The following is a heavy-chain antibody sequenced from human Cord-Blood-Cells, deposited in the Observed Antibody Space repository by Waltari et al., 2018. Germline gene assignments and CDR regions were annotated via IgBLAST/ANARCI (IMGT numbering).Heavy chain of an antibody. CDR2: INPSGGST. CDR1: GYTFTSHY. V-gene: IGHV1-46*01. J-gene: IGHJ4*02. D-gene: IGHD3-10*01. Sequence: QVQLVQSGAEVKKPGASVKVSCKASGYTFTSHYMHWVRQAPGQGLEWMGIINPSGGSTSYAQKFQGRVTMTRDTSTSTVYMELSSLRSEDTAVYYCAKEYYGSGGGPYYFDYWGQGTLVTVSS. CDR3: AKEYYGSGGGPYYFDY.